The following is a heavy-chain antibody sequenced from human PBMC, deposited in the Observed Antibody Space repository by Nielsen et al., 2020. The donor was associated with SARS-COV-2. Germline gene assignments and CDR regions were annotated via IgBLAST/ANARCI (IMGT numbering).Heavy chain of an antibody. J-gene: IGHJ4*02. CDR1: DDSVSFDY. Sequence: SETLSLTCTASDDSVSFDYWSWIRLAPGKGLEWVGYIYYSGSTNYNPSLGGRVTISVDTSKNQFSLQLSSVTAADTAVYYCAIYSSGGFDYWGQGAPVTVSS. CDR3: AIYSSGGFDY. D-gene: IGHD1-26*01. V-gene: IGHV4-59*02. CDR2: IYYSGST.